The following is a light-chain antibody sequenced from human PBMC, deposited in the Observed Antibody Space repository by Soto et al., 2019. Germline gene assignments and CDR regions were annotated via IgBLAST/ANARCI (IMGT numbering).Light chain of an antibody. J-gene: IGKJ4*01. CDR2: DAS. CDR1: QSISSW. V-gene: IGKV1-5*01. CDR3: QQYNSYS. Sequence: DIQMTQSPSTLSASVGDRVTITCRASQSISSWWAWYQQKPGKAPKLLIYDASSLESGVPSRFSGSGSGTEFTLTISSLQPDDFATYYCQQYNSYSFGGGTKVEIK.